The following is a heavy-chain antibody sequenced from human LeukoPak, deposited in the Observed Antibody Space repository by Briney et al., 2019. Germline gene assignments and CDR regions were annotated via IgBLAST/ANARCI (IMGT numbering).Heavy chain of an antibody. CDR3: ARGLSAGPPDLWLGYFDY. CDR2: INHSGST. D-gene: IGHD3/OR15-3a*01. Sequence: SETLSLTCAVYGGSFSGYYWSWIRQPPGKGLEWIGEINHSGSTNYNPSLKSRVTISVDTSKNQFSLKLSSVTAADTAVYYCARGLSAGPPDLWLGYFDYWGQGTLVTVSS. V-gene: IGHV4-34*01. J-gene: IGHJ4*02. CDR1: GGSFSGYY.